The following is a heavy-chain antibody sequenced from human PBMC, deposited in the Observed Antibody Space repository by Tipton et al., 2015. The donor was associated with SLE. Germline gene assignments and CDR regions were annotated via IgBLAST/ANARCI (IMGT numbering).Heavy chain of an antibody. D-gene: IGHD1-26*01. V-gene: IGHV4-4*07. CDR1: GGSISDYY. Sequence: TLSLTCTVSGGSISDYYWSWIRQPAGKGLEWIGRIYSSGSTIYNPSLKSRLTLSLDMSNSQFSLRVRSLTAADTAVYYCARGGGSYYDYWGQGTLVTVSS. CDR2: IYSSGST. CDR3: ARGGGSYYDY. J-gene: IGHJ4*02.